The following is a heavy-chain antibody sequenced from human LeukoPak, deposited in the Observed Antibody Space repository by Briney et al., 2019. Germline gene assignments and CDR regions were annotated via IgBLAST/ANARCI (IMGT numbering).Heavy chain of an antibody. CDR3: ARRRIYYHFDY. Sequence: KASETLSLTCTVSNGSIGSFYWTWIRQPPEKGLEWIGYIFHSGSTKYNPSLKSRVTISVDTSKNQFSLKLTSISAADTAVYYCARRRIYYHFDYWGQGARVTVSS. V-gene: IGHV4-59*08. CDR1: NGSIGSFY. D-gene: IGHD3-22*01. CDR2: IFHSGST. J-gene: IGHJ4*02.